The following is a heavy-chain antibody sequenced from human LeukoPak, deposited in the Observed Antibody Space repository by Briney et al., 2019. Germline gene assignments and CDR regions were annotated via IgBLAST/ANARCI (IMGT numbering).Heavy chain of an antibody. J-gene: IGHJ5*02. Sequence: ASVKVSCKASGYTFTSYYMHWVRQAPGQGLEWMGRINPNGGGTNYAQKFQGRVTMTRGTSISTAYMELGRLRFDDTAVYYCARAFEGGFDPWGQGTLVTVSS. CDR1: GYTFTSYY. V-gene: IGHV1-2*02. CDR3: ARAFEGGFDP. CDR2: INPNGGGT.